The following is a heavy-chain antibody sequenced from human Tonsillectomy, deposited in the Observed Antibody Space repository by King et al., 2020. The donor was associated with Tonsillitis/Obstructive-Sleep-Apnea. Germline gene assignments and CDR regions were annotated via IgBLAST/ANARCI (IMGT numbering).Heavy chain of an antibody. CDR2: IDPSDSYT. J-gene: IGHJ3*02. V-gene: IGHV5-10-1*01. D-gene: IGHD3-16*01. Sequence: QLVQSGAEVKKPGESVRISCKGSGYSFTSYWIRWVRQMPEKGLEWMGRIDPSDSYTNYSPSFQGHVTISADKSITTAYLQWSSLKASDTAMYYCARQMIPDAFDIWGQGTMVTVSS. CDR3: ARQMIPDAFDI. CDR1: GYSFTSYW.